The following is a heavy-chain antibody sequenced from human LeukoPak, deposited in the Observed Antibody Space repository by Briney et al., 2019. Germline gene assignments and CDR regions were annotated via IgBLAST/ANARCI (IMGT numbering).Heavy chain of an antibody. CDR3: ARDSSIFGVVEYNWFDP. V-gene: IGHV3-11*04. CDR2: ISSSGSTV. J-gene: IGHJ5*02. D-gene: IGHD3-3*01. CDR1: GFTFSDYY. Sequence: GGSLRLSCAASGFTFSDYYMSWIRQAPGKGLEWVSYISSSGSTVYYADSVKGRFTISRDNAKNSLYLQMNSLRAEDTAVYYCARDSSIFGVVEYNWFDPWGQGTLVTVSS.